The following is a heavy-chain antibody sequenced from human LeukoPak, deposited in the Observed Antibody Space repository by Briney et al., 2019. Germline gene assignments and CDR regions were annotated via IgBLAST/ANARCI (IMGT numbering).Heavy chain of an antibody. Sequence: GGSLRLSCAASGFTFSSYGMHWVRQAPGKGLEWVAVIWYDGSNKYYADSVKGRFTISRDNSKNTLYLQMNSLRAEDTAVYYCAREDRPNSFDYWGQGTLVTVSS. J-gene: IGHJ4*02. V-gene: IGHV3-33*01. CDR2: IWYDGSNK. CDR1: GFTFSSYG. D-gene: IGHD1-14*01. CDR3: AREDRPNSFDY.